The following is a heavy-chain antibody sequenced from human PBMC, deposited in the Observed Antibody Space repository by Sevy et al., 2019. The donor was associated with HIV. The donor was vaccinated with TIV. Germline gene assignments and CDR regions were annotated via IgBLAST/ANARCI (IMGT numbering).Heavy chain of an antibody. D-gene: IGHD5-18*01. Sequence: SETLSLTCTVSGGSISSGGYYWSWIRQHPGKGLEWIGYIYYSGSTYYNPSLKSRVTISVDTSKNQFSLKLSSVTAAXXAVYYCARDGDTAMDTLGRWRSMDVWGQGTTVTVSS. CDR3: ARDGDTAMDTLGRWRSMDV. CDR1: GGSISSGGYY. V-gene: IGHV4-31*03. J-gene: IGHJ6*02. CDR2: IYYSGST.